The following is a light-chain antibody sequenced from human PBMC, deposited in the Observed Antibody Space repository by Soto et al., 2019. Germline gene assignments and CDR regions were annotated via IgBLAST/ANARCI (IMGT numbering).Light chain of an antibody. CDR3: QQYGSSGT. V-gene: IGKV3-20*01. Sequence: DIVLTQSPGTLSLSPGDRATLSCLASQSVSHNYLAWYQQKPGQAPRLLIYGASNRATGIPDRFSGSGSGTDFTLTISRLEPEDFAVYYCQQYGSSGTFGQGTKVDIK. CDR1: QSVSHNY. J-gene: IGKJ1*01. CDR2: GAS.